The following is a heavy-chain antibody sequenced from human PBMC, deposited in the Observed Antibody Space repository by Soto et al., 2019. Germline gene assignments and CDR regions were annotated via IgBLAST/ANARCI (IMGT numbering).Heavy chain of an antibody. Sequence: QVPLEQSGAEVRKPGASVKVSCKASGYTFIGFYMHWLRQAPGQGLEWVAFINPNTGGTSSAQKFQGRVTMTRDKSISTAYMEVSRLRSDDTAVYYCAKGPRYGMDVWGQGTTVIVS. CDR2: INPNTGGT. V-gene: IGHV1-2*02. J-gene: IGHJ6*02. CDR1: GYTFIGFY. CDR3: AKGPRYGMDV.